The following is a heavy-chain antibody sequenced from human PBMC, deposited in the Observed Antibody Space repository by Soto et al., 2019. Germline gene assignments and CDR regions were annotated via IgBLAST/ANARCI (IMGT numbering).Heavy chain of an antibody. CDR2: IYPGDSDT. CDR1: GYSFTSYW. J-gene: IGHJ6*03. V-gene: IGHV5-51*01. CDR3: ARGAANHSTTPTYYYYYMDV. Sequence: PGESLKISCKGSGYSFTSYWIGWVRQMPGKGLEWMGIIYPGDSDTRYSPSFQGQVTISADKSISTAYLKWSSLKASDTAMYYCARGAANHSTTPTYYYYYMDVWGKGTTVTVSS. D-gene: IGHD1-26*01.